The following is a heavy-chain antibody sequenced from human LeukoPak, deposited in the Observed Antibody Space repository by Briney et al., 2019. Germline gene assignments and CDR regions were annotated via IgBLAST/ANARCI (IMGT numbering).Heavy chain of an antibody. CDR3: ARALKDIVATDDHLIDY. V-gene: IGHV3-23*01. D-gene: IGHD5-12*01. CDR2: ISGSGGST. J-gene: IGHJ4*02. CDR1: GFTFSSYA. Sequence: GGSLRLSCAASGFTFSSYAMSWVRQAPGKGLEWVSAISGSGGSTYYADSVKGRFTISGDNSKNTLYLQMNSLRAEDTAVYYCARALKDIVATDDHLIDYWGQGTLVTVSS.